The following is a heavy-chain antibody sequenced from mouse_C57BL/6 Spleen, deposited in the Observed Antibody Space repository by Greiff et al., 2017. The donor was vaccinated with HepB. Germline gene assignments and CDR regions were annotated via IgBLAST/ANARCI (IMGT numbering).Heavy chain of an antibody. Sequence: VKVVESGGGLVQPGGSLSLSCAASGFTFTDYYMSWVRQPPGKALEWLGFIRNKANGYTTEYSASVKGRFTISRDNSQSILYLQMNALRAEDSATYDCARGVITTYYFDYWGQGTTLTVSS. CDR1: GFTFTDYY. V-gene: IGHV7-3*01. J-gene: IGHJ2*01. D-gene: IGHD2-4*01. CDR2: IRNKANGYTT. CDR3: ARGVITTYYFDY.